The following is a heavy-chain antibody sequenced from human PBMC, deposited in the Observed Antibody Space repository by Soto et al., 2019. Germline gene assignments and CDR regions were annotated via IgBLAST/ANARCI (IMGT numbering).Heavy chain of an antibody. CDR3: ARTPGLITVIRVFGH. CDR2: ISGSGGST. V-gene: IGHV3-23*01. CDR1: GFTFSSYA. Sequence: RLSCAASGFTFSSYAMSWVRQAPGKGLEWVSAISGSGGSTYYADSVKGRFTISRDNSNNTLYLQMNSLRAEDTAIYYCARTPGLITVIRVFGHWGQGTPVTVSS. D-gene: IGHD6-19*01. J-gene: IGHJ4*02.